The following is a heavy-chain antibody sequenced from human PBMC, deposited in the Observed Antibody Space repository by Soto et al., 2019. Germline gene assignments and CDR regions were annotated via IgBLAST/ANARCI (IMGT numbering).Heavy chain of an antibody. V-gene: IGHV1-3*01. Sequence: GQRLEWMGWINAGNGNTKYSQKFQGRVTITRDTSARTAYMEPSSLRSEDTAVYYCASAGDLGYCIFGFFKQKPEYY. D-gene: IGHD2-15*01. CDR2: INAGNGNT. J-gene: IGHJ6*03. CDR3: ASAGDLGYCIFGFFKQKPEYY.